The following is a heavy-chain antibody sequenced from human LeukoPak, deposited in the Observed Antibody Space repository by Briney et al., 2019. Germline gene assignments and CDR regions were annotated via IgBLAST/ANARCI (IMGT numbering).Heavy chain of an antibody. CDR1: GGSISSGDYS. V-gene: IGHV4-30-4*01. CDR3: ARHPNPYANNWFDP. CDR2: IYYSGST. J-gene: IGHJ5*02. D-gene: IGHD3-16*01. Sequence: SETLSLTCTVSGGSISSGDYSWSWIRQPPGQGLEWIGYIYYSGSTYYNPSLKSRVTISVDTSKNQFSLKLSSVTAADTAVYYCARHPNPYANNWFDPWGQGTLVTVSS.